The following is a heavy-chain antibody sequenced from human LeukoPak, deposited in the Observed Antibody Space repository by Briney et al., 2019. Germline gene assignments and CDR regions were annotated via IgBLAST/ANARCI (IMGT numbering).Heavy chain of an antibody. CDR2: INPNSGNT. D-gene: IGHD3-22*01. CDR3: ARERDYYDSSGYNINAFDM. Sequence: ASVKVSSRASGYTFTVYYMHWVRQAPGQGLEWMGWINPNSGNTGYAQKFQGRVTMTRNTSISTAYMELSSLRSEDTAVYYCARERDYYDSSGYNINAFDMWGQGTMVTVSS. V-gene: IGHV1-8*02. CDR1: GYTFTVYY. J-gene: IGHJ3*02.